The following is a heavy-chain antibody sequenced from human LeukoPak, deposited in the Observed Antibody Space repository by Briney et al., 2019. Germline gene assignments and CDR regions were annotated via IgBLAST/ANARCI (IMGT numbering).Heavy chain of an antibody. CDR3: ARDQDDFWSDYSNWFDA. V-gene: IGHV3-7*01. Sequence: GGSLRLSCSASGFTFSSYWMGWVRQAPGKGLEWVANIKQDGSKKYYVDSVKGRFTISRDNAKNSLYLQMSSLRAEDTAVYYCARDQDDFWSDYSNWFDAWGQGTLVTVSS. CDR2: IKQDGSKK. CDR1: GFTFSSYW. D-gene: IGHD3-3*01. J-gene: IGHJ5*02.